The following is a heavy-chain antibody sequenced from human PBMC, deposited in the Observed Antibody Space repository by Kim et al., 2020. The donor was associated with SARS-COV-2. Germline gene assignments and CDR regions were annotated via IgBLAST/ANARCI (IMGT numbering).Heavy chain of an antibody. D-gene: IGHD3-10*01. Sequence: ASVKVSCKASGYTFTSYAMHWVRQAPGQRLEWMGWINAGNGNTKYSQKFQGRVTITRDTSASTAYMELSSLRSEDTAVYYCARTTHVYYYGSGSHLSYYYGMDVWGQGTTVTVSS. CDR1: GYTFTSYA. V-gene: IGHV1-3*01. CDR3: ARTTHVYYYGSGSHLSYYYGMDV. CDR2: INAGNGNT. J-gene: IGHJ6*02.